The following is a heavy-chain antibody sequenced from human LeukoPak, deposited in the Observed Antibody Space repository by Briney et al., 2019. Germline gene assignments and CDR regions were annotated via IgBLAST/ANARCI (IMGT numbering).Heavy chain of an antibody. D-gene: IGHD1-1*01. Sequence: GGSLRLYCAGSGFIFYNYAMSWVRQAPGQGLEWVSTISNSGDAIFYAVAVKGRFTISRDNSKNTLYLQMYSLRAEDTAIYYCAKAPPYTKYFDYWGQGTLLTVSS. CDR2: ISNSGDAI. J-gene: IGHJ4*02. CDR3: AKAPPYTKYFDY. V-gene: IGHV3-23*01. CDR1: GFIFYNYA.